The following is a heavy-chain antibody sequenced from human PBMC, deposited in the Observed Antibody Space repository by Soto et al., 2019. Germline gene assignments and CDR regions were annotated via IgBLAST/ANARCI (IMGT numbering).Heavy chain of an antibody. D-gene: IGHD3-3*01. Sequence: GGSLRLSCAASGFTFSSYAMSWVRQALGKGLEWVSAISGSGGSTYYADSVKGRFTISRDNSKNTLYLQMNSLRAEDTAVYYCAKDFWSGYLPLFDYWGQGTLVTVSS. CDR2: ISGSGGST. CDR1: GFTFSSYA. CDR3: AKDFWSGYLPLFDY. V-gene: IGHV3-23*01. J-gene: IGHJ4*02.